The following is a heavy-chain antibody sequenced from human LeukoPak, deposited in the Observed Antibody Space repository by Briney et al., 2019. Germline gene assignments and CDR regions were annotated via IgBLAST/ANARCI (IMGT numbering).Heavy chain of an antibody. CDR1: GFTFSSYS. V-gene: IGHV3-21*01. CDR2: ISSGSSYI. CDR3: ARDHLQQQLVGNFDY. D-gene: IGHD6-13*01. J-gene: IGHJ4*02. Sequence: GGSLRLSCAASGFTFSSYSMNWVRQAPGKGLEWVSSISSGSSYIYYADSVKGRFTISRDNAKNSLYLQMNSLRAEDTAVYYCARDHLQQQLVGNFDYWGQGTLVTVSS.